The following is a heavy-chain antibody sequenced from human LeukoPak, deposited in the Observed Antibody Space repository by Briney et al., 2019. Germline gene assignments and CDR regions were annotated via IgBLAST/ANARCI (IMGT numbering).Heavy chain of an antibody. V-gene: IGHV3-21*01. D-gene: IGHD5-18*01. CDR1: GFTFSSYN. CDR3: AKDIGRVDTASTYMDV. Sequence: GSLRLSCAASGFTFSSYNMNWVRQAPGKGLEWVSSISSSSYIYYADSVKGRFTISRDNAKNSLYLQMNSLRAEDTAVYYCAKDIGRVDTASTYMDVWGKGTTVTISS. CDR2: ISSSSYI. J-gene: IGHJ6*03.